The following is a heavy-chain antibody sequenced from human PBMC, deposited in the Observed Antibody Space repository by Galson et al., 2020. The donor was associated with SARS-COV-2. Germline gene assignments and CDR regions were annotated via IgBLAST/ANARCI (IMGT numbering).Heavy chain of an antibody. Sequence: GGSLRLSCAASGFTFSSYGMHWVRQAPGKGLEWVAVIWYDGSNKYYADSVKGRFTISRDNSKNTLYLQMNSLRAEETAVYYCARGYSGYDDALDIWGQGTMVTVSS. CDR2: IWYDGSNK. J-gene: IGHJ3*02. V-gene: IGHV3-33*01. CDR1: GFTFSSYG. CDR3: ARGYSGYDDALDI. D-gene: IGHD5-12*01.